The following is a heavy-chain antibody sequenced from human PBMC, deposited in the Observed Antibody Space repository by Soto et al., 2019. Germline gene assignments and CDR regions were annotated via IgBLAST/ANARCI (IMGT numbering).Heavy chain of an antibody. D-gene: IGHD3-22*01. V-gene: IGHV1-69*01. J-gene: IGHJ5*02. CDR2: IIPIFGTA. CDR3: ARSPYDSSGYYSHNWFDP. Sequence: QVQLVQSGAEVKKPGSSVKVSCKASGGTFSSYAISWVRQAPGQGLEWMGGIIPIFGTANYAQKFQGRVTITVDESTSTAYIELSSLRSEDTAVYYCARSPYDSSGYYSHNWFDPWGQGTLVTVSS. CDR1: GGTFSSYA.